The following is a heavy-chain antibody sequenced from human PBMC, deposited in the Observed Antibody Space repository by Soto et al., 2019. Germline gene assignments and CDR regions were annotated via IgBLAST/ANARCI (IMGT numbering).Heavy chain of an antibody. D-gene: IGHD3-9*01. V-gene: IGHV1-69*02. Sequence: QVQLVQSGAEVKKPGSSVKVSCKASGGTFSSYTISWVRQAPGQGLEWMGRIIPILGIANYAQKFQGRVTITADKSTSTAYMELSRLRSEDTAVYYCARHKGYDILTGPFDYWGQGSLVTVSS. CDR1: GGTFSSYT. CDR2: IIPILGIA. J-gene: IGHJ4*02. CDR3: ARHKGYDILTGPFDY.